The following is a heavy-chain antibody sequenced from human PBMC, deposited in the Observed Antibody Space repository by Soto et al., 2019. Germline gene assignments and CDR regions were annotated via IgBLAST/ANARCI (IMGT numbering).Heavy chain of an antibody. D-gene: IGHD2-2*01. V-gene: IGHV3-23*01. J-gene: IGHJ5*02. CDR1: GFIFNNYA. CDR2: ITHSAEYT. Sequence: PGGSLRLSCAASGFIFNNYALSLVRQAPGKGLEWISSITHSAEYTYYADSVKGRFTLSRDNSKNTLYLQMNSLRAEDTAVYYCAYGYCSATSCPTIHYNSLYPCGQGTRVTVAS. CDR3: AYGYCSATSCPTIHYNSLYP.